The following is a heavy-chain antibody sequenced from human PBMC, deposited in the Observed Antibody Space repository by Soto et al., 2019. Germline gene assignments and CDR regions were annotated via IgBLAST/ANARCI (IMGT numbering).Heavy chain of an antibody. J-gene: IGHJ6*02. CDR3: ARDGRYYYGMDV. V-gene: IGHV4-59*01. CDR1: GGSISSYY. Sequence: SETLSLTCTVSGGSISSYYWSWIRQPPGKGLEWIGYIYYSGSTNYNPSLKSRVTISVDTSKNQFSLKLSSVTAADTAVYYCARDGRYYYGMDVWGQGTTVTVSS. CDR2: IYYSGST.